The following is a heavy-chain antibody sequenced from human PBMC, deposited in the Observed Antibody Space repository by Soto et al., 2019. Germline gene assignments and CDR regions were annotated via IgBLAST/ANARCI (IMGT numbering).Heavy chain of an antibody. V-gene: IGHV3-33*01. D-gene: IGHD3-10*01. Sequence: PGGSLRLSCAASGFTFSSYGMHWVRQAPGKGLEWVAVIWYDGSNKYYADSVKGRFTISRDNSKNTLYLQMNSLRAEDTAVYYCARRYYYGSGSYQYGMDVWGQGTTVTVSS. J-gene: IGHJ6*02. CDR2: IWYDGSNK. CDR3: ARRYYYGSGSYQYGMDV. CDR1: GFTFSSYG.